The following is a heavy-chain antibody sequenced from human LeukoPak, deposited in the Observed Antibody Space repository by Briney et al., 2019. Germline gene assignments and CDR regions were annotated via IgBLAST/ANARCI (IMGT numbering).Heavy chain of an antibody. CDR3: ARETEPYFDY. Sequence: GGSLRLSCAASGFTFSTYSMNWVRQAPGKGLEWVSSISYTSGYIYYADSVKGRFTISRDNAKNSLYLQMNSLRAEDTAVYYCARETEPYFDYWGQGTLVTVSS. CDR2: ISYTSGYI. J-gene: IGHJ4*02. D-gene: IGHD1-26*01. V-gene: IGHV3-21*01. CDR1: GFTFSTYS.